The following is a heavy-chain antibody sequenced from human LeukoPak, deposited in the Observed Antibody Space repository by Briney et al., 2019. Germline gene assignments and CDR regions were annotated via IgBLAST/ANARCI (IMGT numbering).Heavy chain of an antibody. J-gene: IGHJ4*02. CDR3: GKVSRGHLFDS. V-gene: IGHV1-24*01. D-gene: IGHD3-10*01. CDR1: GDTLTELS. Sequence: ASVKVSCKLSGDTLTELSMHWVRQSPGKGLEWMGGFVPEDGETIYAQKFQGRVTMTENTSKDTAYMEMSSLRSDETAVYCCGKVSRGHLFDSWGQGTLVTVSS. CDR2: FVPEDGET.